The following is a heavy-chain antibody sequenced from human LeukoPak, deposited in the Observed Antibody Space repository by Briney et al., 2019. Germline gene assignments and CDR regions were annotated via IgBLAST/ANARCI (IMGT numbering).Heavy chain of an antibody. CDR2: IYYSGST. CDR1: GGSISSYY. V-gene: IGHV4-59*01. J-gene: IGHJ5*02. Sequence: ASETLSLTCTVSGGSISSYYWSWIRQTPGKGLEWIGYIYYSGSTNYNPSLKSRVTISVDTSKNQFALKLSSVTAADTAVYYCARVGSGNWFDPWGQGTLVTVSS. D-gene: IGHD3-10*01. CDR3: ARVGSGNWFDP.